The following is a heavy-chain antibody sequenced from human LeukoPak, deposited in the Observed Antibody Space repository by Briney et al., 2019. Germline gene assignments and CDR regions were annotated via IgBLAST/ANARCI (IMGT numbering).Heavy chain of an antibody. CDR3: ARRFGYNWSRRDRKNFDY. Sequence: SETLSLTCTVSGGSISTSNYYWGWIRQPPGKGLEWIGNIFYSGSTYYSPSLRSRVTISLDTSKNQFSLKLSSVTAADTAVYYCARRFGYNWSRRDRKNFDYWGQGTLVTVSS. D-gene: IGHD1-20*01. CDR1: GGSISTSNYY. V-gene: IGHV4-39*07. J-gene: IGHJ4*02. CDR2: IFYSGST.